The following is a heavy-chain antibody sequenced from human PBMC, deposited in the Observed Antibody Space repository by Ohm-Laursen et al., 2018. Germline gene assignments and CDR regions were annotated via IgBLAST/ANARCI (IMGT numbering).Heavy chain of an antibody. CDR1: GYTFTSYA. Sequence: ASVKVSCKASGYTFTSYAITWMRQATGQGPEWMGWMNPNSGNTGYAQKFRGRVIMTSDSSISTAYMELRGLTSEDTATYYCGRAVRNQLRSDPWGQGTLVTVSS. V-gene: IGHV1-8*01. CDR2: MNPNSGNT. CDR3: GRAVRNQLRSDP. J-gene: IGHJ5*02. D-gene: IGHD1-7*01.